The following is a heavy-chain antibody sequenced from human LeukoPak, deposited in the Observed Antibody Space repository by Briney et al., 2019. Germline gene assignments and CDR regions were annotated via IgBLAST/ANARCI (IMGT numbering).Heavy chain of an antibody. V-gene: IGHV5-51*01. CDR3: ARRLAARGTYYFDY. CDR2: IYPGDSDT. Sequence: GESLKISCQGSGYSFTNYWIGWVRQMPGKGLEWMGIIYPGDSDTRYSPSFQSQVTISADKSISTAYLQWSSLNPSDTAMYYCARRLAARGTYYFDYWGQGTLVTVSS. CDR1: GYSFTNYW. D-gene: IGHD6-6*01. J-gene: IGHJ4*02.